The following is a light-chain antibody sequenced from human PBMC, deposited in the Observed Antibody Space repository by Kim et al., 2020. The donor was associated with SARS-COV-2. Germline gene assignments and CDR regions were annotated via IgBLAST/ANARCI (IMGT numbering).Light chain of an antibody. Sequence: DIQMAQSPSSLSASVGDRVTITCRAGQNITTYLNWYQKKPGKAPKLLIFAASSLQSGVPSRFSGSGSGTDFTLTINSLQPEDFATYYCQQSYSTPTFGLGTKVDIK. CDR3: QQSYSTPT. CDR1: QNITTY. CDR2: AAS. V-gene: IGKV1-39*01. J-gene: IGKJ1*01.